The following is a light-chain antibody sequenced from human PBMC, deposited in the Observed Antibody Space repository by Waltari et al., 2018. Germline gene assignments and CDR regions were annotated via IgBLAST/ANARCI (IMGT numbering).Light chain of an antibody. CDR3: ETGGHGTWV. J-gene: IGLJ3*02. V-gene: IGLV4-69*01. CDR1: SGHSRDN. CDR2: VNSDGSH. Sequence: QLVLRHSPSAAVSPGVSVKLTCTRGSGHSRDNSAWLQQRPERGPRYLMKVNSDGSHSKGDDIPDRFSGSSSGAERYLTISSLQSEDEADYYCETGGHGTWVFGGGTKLTVL.